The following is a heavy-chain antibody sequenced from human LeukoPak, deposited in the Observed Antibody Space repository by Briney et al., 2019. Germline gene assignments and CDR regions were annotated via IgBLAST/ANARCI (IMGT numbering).Heavy chain of an antibody. CDR2: VHISGST. CDR3: ASPVYVVTEGAFDI. V-gene: IGHV4-61*09. Sequence: PSETLSLTCTVSGGSISSRSYCWSWIRQPAGKGLEWIGHVHISGSTNYNPSLKSRVTISVDTSKNQFSPKLSSVTAADTAVYYCASPVYVVTEGAFDIWGQGTMVTVSS. J-gene: IGHJ3*02. D-gene: IGHD2-15*01. CDR1: GGSISSRSYC.